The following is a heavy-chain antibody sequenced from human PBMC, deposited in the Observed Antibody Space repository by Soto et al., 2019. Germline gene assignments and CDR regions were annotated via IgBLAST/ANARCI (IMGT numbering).Heavy chain of an antibody. CDR2: IYWDDDK. V-gene: IGHV2-5*02. CDR1: GFSLSTSGVG. D-gene: IGHD2-2*01. J-gene: IGHJ5*02. CDR3: AHTTLGYCSSTSCAAYNWFDP. Sequence: QITLKESGPTLVKPTQTLTLTCTFSGFSLSTSGVGVGWIRQPPGKTLEWLALIYWDDDKRYSPSLKSRLTITKDTSKNQVVLTMTNMDPVETATYYCAHTTLGYCSSTSCAAYNWFDPWGQGTLVTVSS.